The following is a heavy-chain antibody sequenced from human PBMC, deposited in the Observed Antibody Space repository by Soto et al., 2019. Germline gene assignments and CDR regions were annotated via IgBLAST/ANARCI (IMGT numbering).Heavy chain of an antibody. CDR3: ARDSTYYYGSGSYEPKYYFDY. D-gene: IGHD3-10*01. CDR1: GGSISSGGYY. CDR2: IYYSGST. Sequence: PSETLSLTCTVSGGSISSGGYYWSWIRQHPGKGLEWIGYIYYSGSTYYNPSLKSRVTISVDTSKNQFSLKLSSVTAADTAVYYCARDSTYYYGSGSYEPKYYFDYWGQGTLVTVSS. V-gene: IGHV4-31*03. J-gene: IGHJ4*02.